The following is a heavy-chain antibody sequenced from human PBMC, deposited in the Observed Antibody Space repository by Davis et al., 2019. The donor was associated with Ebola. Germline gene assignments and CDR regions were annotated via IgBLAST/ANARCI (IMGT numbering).Heavy chain of an antibody. CDR2: ISYDGSNK. CDR1: GFTFSSYA. CDR3: ARDQGIAVGPFDY. Sequence: GESLKISCAASGFTFSSYAMHWVRQAPGKGLEWVAVISYDGSNKYYADSVKGRFTISRDNSKNTLYLQMNSLRAEDTAVYYCARDQGIAVGPFDYWGQGTLVTVSS. J-gene: IGHJ4*02. D-gene: IGHD6-19*01. V-gene: IGHV3-30-3*01.